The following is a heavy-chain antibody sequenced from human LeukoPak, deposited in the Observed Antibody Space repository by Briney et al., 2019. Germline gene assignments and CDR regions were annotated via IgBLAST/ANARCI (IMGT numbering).Heavy chain of an antibody. CDR2: IIPIFCTA. Sequence: SVKVSCKASGGTFSSYAISWVRQAPGQGREWMGGIIPIFCTANYAQKFQGRVTITADESTSTAYMELSSLRSEDTAVYYCAREGVGVRDSVAFDIWGQGTMVTVSS. CDR3: AREGVGVRDSVAFDI. V-gene: IGHV1-69*13. J-gene: IGHJ3*02. D-gene: IGHD3-10*01. CDR1: GGTFSSYA.